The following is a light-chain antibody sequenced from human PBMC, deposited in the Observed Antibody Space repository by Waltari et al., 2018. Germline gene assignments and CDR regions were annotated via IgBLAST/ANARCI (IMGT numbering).Light chain of an antibody. Sequence: QSALTQPASVSGSPGQSITISCTGTRRDIGGFALVSWYQQPPGKVPRLLIYEVTTRPSGVSSRFSGSKSDNSATLTISALQTEDEADYYCSSYSRGSSFVLFGGGTRLTVL. CDR3: SSYSRGSSFVL. J-gene: IGLJ2*01. CDR2: EVT. CDR1: RRDIGGFAL. V-gene: IGLV2-23*02.